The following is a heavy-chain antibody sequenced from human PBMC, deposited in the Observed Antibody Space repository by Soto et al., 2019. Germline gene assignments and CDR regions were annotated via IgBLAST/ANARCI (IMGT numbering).Heavy chain of an antibody. D-gene: IGHD4-4*01. Sequence: QVQLVQSGAEVKKPGASVKVSCKASGYTFTSYSITWVRQAPGQGLEWMVWISVYSGNTKYAQNFQGRVTMTTDTSTSTAYMELRSLRSDDTAVYYCARDGVAVTTGISGYWGQGTLVTVSS. CDR3: ARDGVAVTTGISGY. V-gene: IGHV1-18*01. CDR2: ISVYSGNT. J-gene: IGHJ4*02. CDR1: GYTFTSYS.